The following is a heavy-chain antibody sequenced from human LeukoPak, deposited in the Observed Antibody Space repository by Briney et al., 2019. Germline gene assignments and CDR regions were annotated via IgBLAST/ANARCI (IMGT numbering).Heavy chain of an antibody. V-gene: IGHV3-30*04. CDR1: GFTFSSYA. Sequence: GGSLRLSCAASGFTFSSYAMHWVRQAPGKGLEGVAVISYDGSNKYYADSVKGRFTISRDNSKNTLYLQMNSLRAEDTAVYYCARDRGGYFDYWGQGTLVTVSS. J-gene: IGHJ4*02. D-gene: IGHD3-10*01. CDR2: ISYDGSNK. CDR3: ARDRGGYFDY.